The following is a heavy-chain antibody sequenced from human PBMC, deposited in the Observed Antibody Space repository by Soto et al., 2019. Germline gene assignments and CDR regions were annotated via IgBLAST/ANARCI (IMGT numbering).Heavy chain of an antibody. CDR1: GGTFSSYA. V-gene: IGHV1-69*01. D-gene: IGHD5-12*01. CDR3: ARDARRVATVQFYYYCYGMDV. Sequence: QVQLVQSGAEVKKPGSSVKVSCKASGGTFSSYAISWVRQAPGQGLEWMGGIIPIFGTANYAQKFQGRVTITADESTSTAYMELSSLRSEDTAVYYCARDARRVATVQFYYYCYGMDVWGQGTTVTVSS. J-gene: IGHJ6*02. CDR2: IIPIFGTA.